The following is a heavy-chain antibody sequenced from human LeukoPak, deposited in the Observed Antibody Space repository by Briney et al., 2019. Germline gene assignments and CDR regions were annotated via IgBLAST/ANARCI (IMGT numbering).Heavy chain of an antibody. Sequence: GGSLRLSCAASGFTFSNAWMSWVRQAPGKGLEWVGRIKSKTDGGTTDYAAPVKGRFTISRDDSKTTLYLQMNSLKTEDTAVYYCTTRYCSGGRCDYWGQGTLVTVSS. CDR1: GFTFSNAW. CDR3: TTRYCSGGRCDY. D-gene: IGHD2-15*01. V-gene: IGHV3-15*01. CDR2: IKSKTDGGTT. J-gene: IGHJ4*02.